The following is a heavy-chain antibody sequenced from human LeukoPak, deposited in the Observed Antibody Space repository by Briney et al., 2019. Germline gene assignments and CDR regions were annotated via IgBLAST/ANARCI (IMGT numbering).Heavy chain of an antibody. CDR2: ISSSSSYI. Sequence: GGSLRLSCAASGFTFSRDSMNWVRQAPGKGLEWVSSISSSSSYIYYADSVKGRFTISRDNAKNSLYLQMNSLRAEDTAVYYCARDWGSYYYGSGSYLDYWGQGTLVTVSS. CDR1: GFTFSRDS. CDR3: ARDWGSYYYGSGSYLDY. V-gene: IGHV3-21*01. J-gene: IGHJ4*02. D-gene: IGHD3-10*01.